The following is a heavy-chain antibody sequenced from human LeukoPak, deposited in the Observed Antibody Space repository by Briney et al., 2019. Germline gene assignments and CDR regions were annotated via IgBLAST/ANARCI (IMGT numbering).Heavy chain of an antibody. CDR1: GFTFSSYS. Sequence: PGGSLRLPCAASGFTFSSYSMNWLRHAPGKGLEWVSTISSSSSYISYADSVKGRFTISRDNAKNSLYLQMISLRVEDTAVYYCARGPNSSGWYVYFDYWGQGTLVTVSS. CDR3: ARGPNSSGWYVYFDY. CDR2: ISSSSSYI. D-gene: IGHD6-19*01. J-gene: IGHJ4*02. V-gene: IGHV3-21*01.